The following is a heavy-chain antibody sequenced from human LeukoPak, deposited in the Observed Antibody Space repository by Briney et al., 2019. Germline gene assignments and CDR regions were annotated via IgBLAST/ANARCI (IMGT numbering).Heavy chain of an antibody. Sequence: PGGSLRLSCAASGFTFSSYSMNWVRQAPGKGLEWVSSIGSSSSYIYYADSVKGRFTISRDNAKNSLYLQMNSLRAEDTALYYCARDGYTAVADNWFDYWGQGTLVTVST. J-gene: IGHJ4*02. CDR1: GFTFSSYS. CDR2: IGSSSSYI. V-gene: IGHV3-21*04. CDR3: ARDGYTAVADNWFDY. D-gene: IGHD6-19*01.